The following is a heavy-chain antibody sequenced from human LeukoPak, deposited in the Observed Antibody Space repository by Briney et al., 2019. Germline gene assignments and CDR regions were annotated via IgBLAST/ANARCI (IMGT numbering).Heavy chain of an antibody. CDR3: AKGGYYDSSGYNY. J-gene: IGHJ4*02. CDR1: GFTFSDYY. D-gene: IGHD3-22*01. CDR2: ISGSGGST. V-gene: IGHV3-23*01. Sequence: GGSLRLSCAASGFTFSDYYMSWIRQAPGKGLEWVSAISGSGGSTYYADSVKGRFTISRDNSKNTLYLQMNSLRAEDTAVYYCAKGGYYDSSGYNYWGQGTLVTVSS.